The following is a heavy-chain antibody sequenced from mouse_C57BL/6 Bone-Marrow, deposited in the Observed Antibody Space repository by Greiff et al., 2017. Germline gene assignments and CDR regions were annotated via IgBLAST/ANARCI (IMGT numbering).Heavy chain of an antibody. CDR3: ARSAVVASPFAY. V-gene: IGHV1-7*01. Sequence: QVHVKQSGAELAKPGASVKLSCKASGYTFTSYWMHWVKQRPGQGLEWIGYINPSSGYTKYNQKFKDKATLTADKSSRTAYMQLSSLTYEDSAVYYCARSAVVASPFAYWGQGTLVTVSA. D-gene: IGHD1-1*01. CDR2: INPSSGYT. CDR1: GYTFTSYW. J-gene: IGHJ3*01.